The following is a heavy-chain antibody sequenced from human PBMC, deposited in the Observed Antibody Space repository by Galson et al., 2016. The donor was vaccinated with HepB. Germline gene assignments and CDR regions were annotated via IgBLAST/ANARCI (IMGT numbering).Heavy chain of an antibody. J-gene: IGHJ4*02. CDR3: ARDTMVRGAALVY. CDR1: GDTFNNYA. CDR2: IIPIFDTA. V-gene: IGHV1-69*13. D-gene: IGHD3-10*01. Sequence: SVKVSCKASGDTFNNYAISWVRQAPGQGPEWIGGIIPIFDTAKYAQKFQGRVTITADESTYTAYMELSSLTSEDTALYYCARDTMVRGAALVYGGQGTLVTVST.